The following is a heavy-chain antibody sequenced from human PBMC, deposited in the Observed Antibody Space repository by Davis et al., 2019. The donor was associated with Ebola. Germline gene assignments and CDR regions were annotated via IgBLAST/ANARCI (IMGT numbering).Heavy chain of an antibody. D-gene: IGHD4-17*01. CDR3: ARGGEDYGGWYFDL. V-gene: IGHV3-11*01. Sequence: GGSLRLSCAASGFTFTDYYMSWIRQAPGKGLEWISYISKTGNTVFYADSVKGRFTISRDNAENSLYLQMNSLRAEDPAVYYCARGGEDYGGWYFDLWGRGTLVTVSS. CDR1: GFTFTDYY. CDR2: ISKTGNTV. J-gene: IGHJ2*01.